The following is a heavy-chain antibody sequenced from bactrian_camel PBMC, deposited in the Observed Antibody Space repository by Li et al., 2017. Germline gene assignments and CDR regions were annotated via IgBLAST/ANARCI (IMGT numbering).Heavy chain of an antibody. D-gene: IGHD3*01. CDR3: GANPYNCYSGSLDVGSDFES. V-gene: IGHV3S57*01. CDR1: GYTYSSYS. Sequence: HVQLVESGGGSVQAGESLRLSCVDSGYTYSSYSWGWFRQAPGKEREGVAAIVGDGSTSYADSVKGRFTISQDTAKNTLYLQMDNLRPEDSAVYYCGANPYNCYSGSLDVGSDFESWGQGTQVTVS. CDR2: IVGDGST. J-gene: IGHJ6*01.